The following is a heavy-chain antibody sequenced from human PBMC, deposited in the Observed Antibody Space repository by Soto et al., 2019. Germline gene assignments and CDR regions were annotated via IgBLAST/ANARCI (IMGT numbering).Heavy chain of an antibody. V-gene: IGHV4-61*01. CDR3: ARGNYYDSSGYYPPYFQH. CDR2: IYYSGST. CDR1: GGSVSSCSYY. D-gene: IGHD3-22*01. Sequence: PSETLSLTCTVSGGSVSSCSYYWSWIRQPPWKGVEWIGYIYYSGSTNYNPSLKSRVTISVDTSKNQFSLKLSSVTAADTAVYYCARGNYYDSSGYYPPYFQHWGQGTLVTVSS. J-gene: IGHJ1*01.